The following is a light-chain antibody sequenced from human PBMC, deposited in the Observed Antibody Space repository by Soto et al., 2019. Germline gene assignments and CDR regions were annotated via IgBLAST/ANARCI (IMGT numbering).Light chain of an antibody. CDR1: QSVSNSY. J-gene: IGKJ4*01. CDR2: DAS. CDR3: QQFSSYPLT. V-gene: IGKV3-20*01. Sequence: EIVLTQSPGTLSLSPGERATLSCRSSQSVSNSYLAWYQQKPGQAPRLLIYDASSRATGIPDRFSGGGSGTDFTLTISRLEPEDFAVYYCQQFSSYPLTFGGGTKVDI.